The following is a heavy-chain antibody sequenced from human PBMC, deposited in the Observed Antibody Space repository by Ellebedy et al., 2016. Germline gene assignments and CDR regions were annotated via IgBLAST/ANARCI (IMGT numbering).Heavy chain of an antibody. CDR2: MYPRDSDI. D-gene: IGHD2-21*01. CDR3: ATYGGLDV. Sequence: GESLKISXKASGSSFSNYWIGWVRQMPGKGLEWMGVMYPRDSDIRYSPSFQGHVTISADTSISTAYLQWTSLKASDSAMYYCATYGGLDVWGKGTTVTVSS. J-gene: IGHJ6*04. CDR1: GSSFSNYW. V-gene: IGHV5-51*01.